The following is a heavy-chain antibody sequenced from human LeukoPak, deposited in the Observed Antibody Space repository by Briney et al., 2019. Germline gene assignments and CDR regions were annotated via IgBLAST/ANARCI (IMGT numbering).Heavy chain of an antibody. CDR2: IYYSGST. D-gene: IGHD6-6*01. CDR3: AREGGQLAYYYYMDV. J-gene: IGHJ6*03. Sequence: SETLSLTCTVSGGPINSYYWSWIRQPPGQGLEWIGYIYYSGSTNYNPSLKSRVTISVDTSKNQFSLKLSSVTAADTAVYYCAREGGQLAYYYYMDVWGKGTTVTVSS. CDR1: GGPINSYY. V-gene: IGHV4-59*01.